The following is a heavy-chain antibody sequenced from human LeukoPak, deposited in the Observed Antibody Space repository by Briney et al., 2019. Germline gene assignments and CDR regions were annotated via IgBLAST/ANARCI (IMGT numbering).Heavy chain of an antibody. J-gene: IGHJ4*02. CDR2: IRSKAINYAT. CDR3: TRPGGGVTKSY. Sequence: PGGSLRLSCAASGFTFSGSTLHWVRQASGKGLEWVGRIRSKAINYATAYAASVKGRLTISRDDSKNTAYLQMNSLKSEDTAVYYCTRPGGGVTKSYWGQGTLVTVSS. CDR1: GFTFSGST. V-gene: IGHV3-73*01. D-gene: IGHD3-16*01.